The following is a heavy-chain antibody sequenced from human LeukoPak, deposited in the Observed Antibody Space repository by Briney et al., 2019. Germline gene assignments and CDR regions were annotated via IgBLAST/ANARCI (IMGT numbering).Heavy chain of an antibody. CDR2: ISYDGSNK. D-gene: IGHD3-22*01. Sequence: PGRSLRPSCAASGFTFSSYGMHWVRQAPGKGLEWVAVISYDGSNKYYADSVKGRFTISRDNSKNTLYLQMNSLRAEDTAVYYCAKDHYYYDSSGPFDYWGQGTLVTVSS. CDR1: GFTFSSYG. V-gene: IGHV3-30*18. J-gene: IGHJ4*02. CDR3: AKDHYYYDSSGPFDY.